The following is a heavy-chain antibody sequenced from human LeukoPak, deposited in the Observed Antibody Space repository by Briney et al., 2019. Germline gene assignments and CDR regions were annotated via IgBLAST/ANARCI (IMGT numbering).Heavy chain of an antibody. CDR2: ISGSGGST. CDR3: AKGSHSGAYSLYYFDY. CDR1: RFNVSSNY. J-gene: IGHJ4*02. V-gene: IGHV3-23*01. D-gene: IGHD1-26*01. Sequence: GGSLRLSCAASRFNVSSNYMSWVRQAPGKGLEGVSSISGSGGSTYYADSVKGRFTISRDNSKNTVYLHMNSLRAEDTAVYYCAKGSHSGAYSLYYFDYWGQGTLVTVSS.